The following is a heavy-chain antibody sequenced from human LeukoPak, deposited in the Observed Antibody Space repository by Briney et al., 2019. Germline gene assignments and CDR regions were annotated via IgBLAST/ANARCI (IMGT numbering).Heavy chain of an antibody. Sequence: PGGSLRLSCAASGFTFSSYSMNWVRQAPGKGLEWVSYISSSSSTIYYADSVKGRFTISRDNAKNSLYLQMNCLRDEDTAVYYCLIGNYGGNSPFDYWGQGTLVTVSS. V-gene: IGHV3-48*02. CDR2: ISSSSSTI. CDR1: GFTFSSYS. J-gene: IGHJ4*02. CDR3: LIGNYGGNSPFDY. D-gene: IGHD4-23*01.